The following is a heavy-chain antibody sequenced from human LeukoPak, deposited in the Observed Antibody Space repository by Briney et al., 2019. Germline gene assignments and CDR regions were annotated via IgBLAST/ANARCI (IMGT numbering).Heavy chain of an antibody. CDR3: AIVNPYDSSGYYYYFDY. V-gene: IGHV3-33*08. J-gene: IGHJ4*02. CDR1: GFTFSSYG. D-gene: IGHD3-22*01. CDR2: IWYDGSNK. Sequence: PGRSLRLSCAASGFTFSSYGMHWVRQAPGKRLEWVAVIWYDGSNKYYADSVKGRFTISRDNSKNTLYLQMNSLRAEDTAVYYCAIVNPYDSSGYYYYFDYWGQGTLVTVSS.